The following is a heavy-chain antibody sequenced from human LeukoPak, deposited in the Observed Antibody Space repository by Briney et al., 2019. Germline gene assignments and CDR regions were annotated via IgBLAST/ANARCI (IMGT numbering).Heavy chain of an antibody. Sequence: PGGSLRLSCVGSGFTFSSYAMNWVRQAPGKGLEWVSVISGSSVATYYANSVRGRFTIFRDNSKNTLYLQMNSLRAEDTAVYYCAKGGTIVGATLDYWGQGTLVTVSS. V-gene: IGHV3-23*01. CDR3: AKGGTIVGATLDY. CDR1: GFTFSSYA. CDR2: ISGSSVAT. D-gene: IGHD1-26*01. J-gene: IGHJ4*02.